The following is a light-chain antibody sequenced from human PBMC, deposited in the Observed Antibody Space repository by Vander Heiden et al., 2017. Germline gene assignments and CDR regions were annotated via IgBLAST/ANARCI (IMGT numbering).Light chain of an antibody. V-gene: IGLV1-44*01. CDR1: SSNFRSNT. Sequence: QSVLPQPPSASGTTGQRITITCSVSSSNFRSNTVHWYQQLPRTAPKRLIYSNNQRPSGVPDRASGSKSGTSASLAISGLQSEDEADYYCETWDDSLNDYVFGTGTKVTVL. CDR3: ETWDDSLNDYV. J-gene: IGLJ1*01. CDR2: SNN.